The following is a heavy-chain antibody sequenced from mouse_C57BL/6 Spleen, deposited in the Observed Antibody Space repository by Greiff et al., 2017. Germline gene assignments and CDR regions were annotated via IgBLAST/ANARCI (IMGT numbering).Heavy chain of an antibody. J-gene: IGHJ2*01. V-gene: IGHV14-2*01. CDR1: GFNIKDYY. Sequence: EVQLQESGAELVKPGASVKLSCTASGFNIKDYYMHWVKQRTEQGLEWIGRIDPEDGETKYAPKFQGKATITADTSSTTAYLQLSSLTSEDTAVYYCASPEYYFDYWGQGTTLTVSS. CDR3: ASPEYYFDY. CDR2: IDPEDGET.